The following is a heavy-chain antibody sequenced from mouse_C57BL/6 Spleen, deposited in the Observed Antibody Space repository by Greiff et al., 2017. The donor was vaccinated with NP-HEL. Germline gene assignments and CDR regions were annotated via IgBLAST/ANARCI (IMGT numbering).Heavy chain of an antibody. Sequence: GGGLVQPKGSLKLSCAASGFSFNTYAMNWVRQAPGKGLEWVARIRSKSNNYGTYYADSVKDRFTISRDDSESMLYLQMNNLKTEDTAMYYCVRYDYDAMDYWGQGTSVTVSS. V-gene: IGHV10-1*01. CDR2: IRSKSNNYGT. CDR3: VRYDYDAMDY. J-gene: IGHJ4*01. CDR1: GFSFNTYA.